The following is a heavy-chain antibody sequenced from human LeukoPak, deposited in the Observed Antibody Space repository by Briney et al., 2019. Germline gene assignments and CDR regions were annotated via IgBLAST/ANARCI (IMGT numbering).Heavy chain of an antibody. V-gene: IGHV3-33*08. J-gene: IGHJ4*02. D-gene: IGHD1-14*01. CDR1: GFAFVDHG. CDR3: TRYNNDHFDY. Sequence: GGSLRLSCAASGFAFVDHGMTWVRQTPGKGLEWVAVIAYDGSRAFYADSVKGRFTISRDNSKNTMSVQMDDLRAEDTAVYYCTRYNNDHFDYWGQGTLVTVSS. CDR2: IAYDGSRA.